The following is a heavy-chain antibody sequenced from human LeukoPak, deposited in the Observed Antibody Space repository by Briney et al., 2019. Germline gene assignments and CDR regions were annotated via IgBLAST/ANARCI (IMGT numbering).Heavy chain of an antibody. CDR2: ISSSSSYI. D-gene: IGHD6-13*01. Sequence: GGSLRLSCAASGFTFSSYSMNWVRQAPGKGLEWVSSISSSSSYIYYADSVKGRFTISRDNAKNSLYLQMNSLRAEDTAVYYCARDRSTQQPDYWGQGTLVTVSS. CDR1: GFTFSSYS. J-gene: IGHJ4*02. CDR3: ARDRSTQQPDY. V-gene: IGHV3-21*01.